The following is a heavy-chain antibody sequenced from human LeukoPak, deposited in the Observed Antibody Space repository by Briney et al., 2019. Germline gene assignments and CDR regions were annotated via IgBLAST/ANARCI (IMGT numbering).Heavy chain of an antibody. CDR2: MYKSGST. Sequence: SETLSLTCDVSGYSISSGHYWDWIRQSPGKGLEWIASMYKSGSTYFKSSLKSRVTISLDTPKNQFSLTLNSVTAADTAIYYCARHVYGRHQLQSYHFDYWGQGILVTVSS. V-gene: IGHV4-38-2*01. J-gene: IGHJ4*02. CDR1: GYSISSGHY. CDR3: ARHVYGRHQLQSYHFDY. D-gene: IGHD5-24*01.